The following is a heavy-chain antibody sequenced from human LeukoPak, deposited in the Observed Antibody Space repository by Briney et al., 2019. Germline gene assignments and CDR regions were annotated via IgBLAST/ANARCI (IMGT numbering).Heavy chain of an antibody. CDR1: GYTFISYD. J-gene: IGHJ4*02. D-gene: IGHD3-3*01. CDR2: INPNSGGT. V-gene: IGHV1-2*02. Sequence: ASVTVSCKASGYTFISYDIHWVRQAAGQGLEWMGWINPNSGGTNYAQKFQGRVTMTRDTSISTAYMELSRLRSDDTAVYYCARGGYDFWSGSPFDYWGQGTLVTVSS. CDR3: ARGGYDFWSGSPFDY.